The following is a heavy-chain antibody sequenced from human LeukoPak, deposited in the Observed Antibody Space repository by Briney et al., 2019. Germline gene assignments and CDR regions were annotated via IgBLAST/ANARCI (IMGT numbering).Heavy chain of an antibody. Sequence: PGGSLRLSCAASGFTFSSYAMHWVRQAPGKGLEWVAVISYDGSDTYYADSVKGRFTISRDNSKNTLYLQMGSLRAEDMAVYYCARLLSSSGWYYFDSWGQGTLVTVSS. D-gene: IGHD6-19*01. CDR1: GFTFSSYA. CDR3: ARLLSSSGWYYFDS. CDR2: ISYDGSDT. J-gene: IGHJ4*02. V-gene: IGHV3-30*14.